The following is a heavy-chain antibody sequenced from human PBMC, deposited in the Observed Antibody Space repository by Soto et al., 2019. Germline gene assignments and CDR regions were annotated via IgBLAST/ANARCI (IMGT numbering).Heavy chain of an antibody. Sequence: TSETLSLTCAVYGGSFSGYYWSWIRQPPGKGLEWIGEINHSGSTNYNPSLKSRVTISVDTSKNQFSLKLSSVTAADTAVYYCERPVRRGYSYGLDYWGQGTLVTVSS. CDR3: ERPVRRGYSYGLDY. V-gene: IGHV4-34*01. D-gene: IGHD5-18*01. CDR1: GGSFSGYY. CDR2: INHSGST. J-gene: IGHJ4*02.